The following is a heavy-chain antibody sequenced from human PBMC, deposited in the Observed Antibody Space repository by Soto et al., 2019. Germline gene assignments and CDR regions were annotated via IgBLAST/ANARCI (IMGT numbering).Heavy chain of an antibody. J-gene: IGHJ4*02. Sequence: GGSLRLSCPASGFTFGHYAMSWVRPAPGKGPEWVSAISASGASTYYADSVKGRFTIFRDNSKNTLYVQMNSLRAEDSAIYYCAKEGCASTNCYFDYHWGQGTLVTVSS. CDR1: GFTFGHYA. CDR2: ISASGAST. CDR3: AKEGCASTNCYFDYH. D-gene: IGHD2-2*01. V-gene: IGHV3-23*01.